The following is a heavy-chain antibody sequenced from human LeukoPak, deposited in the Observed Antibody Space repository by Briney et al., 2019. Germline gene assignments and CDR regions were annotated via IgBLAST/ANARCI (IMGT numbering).Heavy chain of an antibody. CDR3: ARPSYGSGSYSY. V-gene: IGHV4-34*01. CDR2: INHSGST. CDR1: GGSFSGYY. Sequence: PETLSLTCAVYGGSFSGYYWSWIRQPPGKGLEWIGEINHSGSTNYNPSLKSRVTISVGTSKNQFSLKLSSVTAADTAVYYCARPSYGSGSYSYWGQGTLVTVSS. J-gene: IGHJ4*02. D-gene: IGHD3-10*01.